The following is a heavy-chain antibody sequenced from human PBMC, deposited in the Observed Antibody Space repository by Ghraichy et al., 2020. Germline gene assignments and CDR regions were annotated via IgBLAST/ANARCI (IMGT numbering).Heavy chain of an antibody. CDR1: GFTFSSYA. CDR2: ISGSGGST. D-gene: IGHD6-19*01. CDR3: AKTFYSSGWYDY. Sequence: GESLNISCAASGFTFSSYAMSWVRQAPGKGLEWVSAISGSGGSTYYADSVKGRFTISRDNSKNTLYLQMNSLRAEDTAVYYCAKTFYSSGWYDYWGQGTLVTVSS. J-gene: IGHJ4*02. V-gene: IGHV3-23*01.